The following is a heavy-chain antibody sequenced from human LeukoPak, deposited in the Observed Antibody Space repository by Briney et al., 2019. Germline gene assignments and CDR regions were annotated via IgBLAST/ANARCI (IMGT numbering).Heavy chain of an antibody. V-gene: IGHV3-23*01. J-gene: IGHJ4*02. CDR3: AKGPQLYSGYHPDY. CDR1: GFTFSSYA. Sequence: GGSLRLSCAASGFTFSSYAMSWVRQAPGKGLEWVSTITGSDDSTYYADSVKGRFTISRDSSKSTLFLQMNGLRVEDTAVYYCAKGPQLYSGYHPDYWGQGTLVTVSS. CDR2: ITGSDDST. D-gene: IGHD5-12*01.